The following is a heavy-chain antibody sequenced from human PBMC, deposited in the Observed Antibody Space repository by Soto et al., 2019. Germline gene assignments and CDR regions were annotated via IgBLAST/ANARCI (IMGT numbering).Heavy chain of an antibody. J-gene: IGHJ6*03. CDR1: GGSFSGYY. CDR3: ARILHGYYYYYMDV. CDR2: INHSGST. V-gene: IGHV4-34*01. Sequence: SETLSLTCAVYGGSFSGYYWSWIRQPPGKGLEWIGEINHSGSTNYNPSLKSRVTISVDTSKNQFSLKLSSVTAADTAVYYCARILHGYYYYYMDVWGKGTTVTVSS.